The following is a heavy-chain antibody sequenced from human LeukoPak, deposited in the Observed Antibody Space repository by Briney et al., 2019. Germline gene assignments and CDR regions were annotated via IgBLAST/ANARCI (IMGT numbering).Heavy chain of an antibody. Sequence: ASVKVSCKASGYTFTGYYMHWVRQAPGQGLEGMGWINPNSGGTNYAQKSQGRAAMTRDTSISTAYMELSRLRSDDTAVYYCAREAVGSGSLWGQGTLVTVSS. CDR1: GYTFTGYY. V-gene: IGHV1-2*02. J-gene: IGHJ4*02. D-gene: IGHD3-22*01. CDR2: INPNSGGT. CDR3: AREAVGSGSL.